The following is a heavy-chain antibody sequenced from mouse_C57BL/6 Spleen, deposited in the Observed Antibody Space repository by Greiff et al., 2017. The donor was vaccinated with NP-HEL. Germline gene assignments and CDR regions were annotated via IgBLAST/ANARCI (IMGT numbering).Heavy chain of an antibody. Sequence: EVNVVESGGGLVKPGGSLKLSCAASGFTFSSYTMSWVRQTPEKRLEWVATISGGGGNTYYPDSVKGRFTISRDNAKNTLYLQMSSLRSEDTALYYCARQGLDSSGSFDYWGQGTTLTVSS. J-gene: IGHJ2*01. CDR3: ARQGLDSSGSFDY. V-gene: IGHV5-9*01. D-gene: IGHD3-2*02. CDR2: ISGGGGNT. CDR1: GFTFSSYT.